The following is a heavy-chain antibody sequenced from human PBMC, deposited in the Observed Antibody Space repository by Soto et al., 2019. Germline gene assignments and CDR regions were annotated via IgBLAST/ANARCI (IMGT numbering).Heavy chain of an antibody. J-gene: IGHJ3*02. D-gene: IGHD6-19*01. CDR2: IYYSGST. CDR3: ARVRPVAGHNDAFDI. Sequence: SETLSLTCTVSVGSISSYYWSWIRQPPGKGLEWIGYIYYSGSTNYNPSLKSRVTISVDTSKNQFSLKLSSVTAADTAVYYCARVRPVAGHNDAFDIWGQGTMVTVSS. CDR1: VGSISSYY. V-gene: IGHV4-59*01.